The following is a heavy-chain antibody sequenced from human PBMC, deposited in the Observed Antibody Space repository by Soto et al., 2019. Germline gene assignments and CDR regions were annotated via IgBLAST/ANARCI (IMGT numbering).Heavy chain of an antibody. CDR3: GLARPSVGGDDMVRESDSGY. V-gene: IGHV4-34*01. CDR1: AWSFTGYW. J-gene: IGHJ4*02. D-gene: IGHD3-10*01. Sequence: SQTLPLTLAFFAWSFTGYWWSWIRQKPEKWLEWIGEINPSGDPNYNPSFQSRVTISEDMSNSQLYLKQISMPAADTALYSCGLARPSVGGDDMVRESDSGYWGQGTLVTVSS. CDR2: INPSGDP.